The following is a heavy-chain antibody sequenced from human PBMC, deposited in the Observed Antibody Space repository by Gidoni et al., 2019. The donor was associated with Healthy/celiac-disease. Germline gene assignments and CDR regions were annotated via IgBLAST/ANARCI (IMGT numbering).Heavy chain of an antibody. V-gene: IGHV3-48*03. CDR3: ARGGTMIVVVTDWYFDL. CDR1: GFTFSSYD. D-gene: IGHD3-22*01. Sequence: EVQLVESGGGLVQPGGSLRPSCAASGFTFSSYDMNWVRQAPGKGLEWVSYISSSGSTIYYAASVKGRFTIASDNDKNSLYLQMNSLRAEDTAVYYCARGGTMIVVVTDWYFDLWGRGTLVTVSS. J-gene: IGHJ2*01. CDR2: ISSSGSTI.